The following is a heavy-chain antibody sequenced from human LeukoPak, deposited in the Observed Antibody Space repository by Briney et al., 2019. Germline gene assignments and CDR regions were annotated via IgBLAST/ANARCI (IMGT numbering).Heavy chain of an antibody. Sequence: ASVKVSCKASGYTFTGYYMHWVRQAPGQGLEWMGWTNPNSGGTNYAQKFQGWVTMTRDTSISTAYMELSRLRSDDTAVYYCAIRGKSYDSSGYYGRYFQHWGQGTLVTVSS. CDR1: GYTFTGYY. CDR2: TNPNSGGT. CDR3: AIRGKSYDSSGYYGRYFQH. V-gene: IGHV1-2*04. D-gene: IGHD3-22*01. J-gene: IGHJ1*01.